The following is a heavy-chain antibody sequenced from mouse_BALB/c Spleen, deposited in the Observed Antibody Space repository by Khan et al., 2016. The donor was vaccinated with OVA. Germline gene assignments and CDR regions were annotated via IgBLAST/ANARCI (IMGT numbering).Heavy chain of an antibody. D-gene: IGHD1-1*02. CDR2: MWGGGTT. J-gene: IGHJ4*01. Sequence: QVQLKESGPGLVAPSQNLSITCTVSGFSLTDYGVSWLRQPPGMGLEWLGVMWGGGTTYYNSALKSRLSISKDNSKSQVFLKMNSLQTDDTAMYDCAKGIWSYYFALDYWGQGASVTVSS. CDR3: AKGIWSYYFALDY. CDR1: GFSLTDYG. V-gene: IGHV2-6-5*01.